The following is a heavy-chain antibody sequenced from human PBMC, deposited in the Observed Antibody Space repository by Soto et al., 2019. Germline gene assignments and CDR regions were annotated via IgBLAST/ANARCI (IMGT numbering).Heavy chain of an antibody. V-gene: IGHV3-15*01. J-gene: IGHJ4*02. CDR1: GFTFTNAW. D-gene: IGHD3-10*01. CDR2: VKRKTNGGKA. Sequence: EVQLVESGGGLVKPGGSLRLSCAASGFTFTNAWMSWVRQAPGKGLEWVGRVKRKTNGGKADYAAPVKDRFNISRDDSKSTLHLQMNNLKTEDTAVYYCATCYGSGTDFQEDYLAFWGQGTPVAVSS. CDR3: ATCYGSGTDFQEDYLAF.